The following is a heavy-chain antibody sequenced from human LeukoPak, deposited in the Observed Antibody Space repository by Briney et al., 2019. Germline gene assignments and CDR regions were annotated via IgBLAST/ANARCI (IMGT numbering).Heavy chain of an antibody. D-gene: IGHD5-18*01. CDR3: AKDLGWIHFGY. V-gene: IGHV3-23*01. CDR2: ISGSGSST. CDR1: GFTFSSFA. Sequence: GGSLRLSCEASGFTFSSFAMTWVRQAPGKGLEWVSGISGSGSSTYHADSVKGRFTISRDNSKNTLYLQMNSLRAEDTAVYYCAKDLGWIHFGYWGQGTLVTVSS. J-gene: IGHJ4*02.